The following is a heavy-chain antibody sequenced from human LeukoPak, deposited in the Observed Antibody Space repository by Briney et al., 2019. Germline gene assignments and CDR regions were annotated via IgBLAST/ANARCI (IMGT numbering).Heavy chain of an antibody. J-gene: IGHJ4*02. V-gene: IGHV3-7*01. D-gene: IGHD3-10*01. CDR3: ARGQDYYGSGSGEYYFDY. CDR2: IKQDGSEK. CDR1: GFTFSNSA. Sequence: GGSLRLSCAASGFTFSNSAMSWVRQAPGKGLEWVANIKQDGSEKYYVDSVKGRFTISRDNAKNSLYLQMNSLRAEDTAVYYCARGQDYYGSGSGEYYFDYWGQGTLVTVSS.